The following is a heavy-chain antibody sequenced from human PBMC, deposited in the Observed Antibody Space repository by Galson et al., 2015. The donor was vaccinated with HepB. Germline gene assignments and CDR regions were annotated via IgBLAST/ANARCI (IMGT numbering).Heavy chain of an antibody. CDR1: GFTFSSYS. V-gene: IGHV3-48*04. Sequence: SLRLSCAASGFTFSSYSMNWVRQAPGKGLEWVSYISSSSSTKYSQDSVKGRFTISRDNAKNSLYLQMNSLRAEDTAVYYCARIGYSGYDHLDYWGQGTLVTVSS. J-gene: IGHJ4*02. CDR2: ISSSSSTK. CDR3: ARIGYSGYDHLDY. D-gene: IGHD5-12*01.